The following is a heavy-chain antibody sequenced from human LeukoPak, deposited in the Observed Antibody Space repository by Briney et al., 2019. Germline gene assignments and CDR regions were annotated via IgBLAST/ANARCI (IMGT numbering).Heavy chain of an antibody. V-gene: IGHV3-30*02. CDR1: GFNLNSYS. CDR3: AKEYTPSSPLGELDS. J-gene: IGHJ4*02. D-gene: IGHD6-6*01. Sequence: GGSLRLSCAVSGFNLNSYSMHWVRQAPGKGLEWVAVIRHDEANSFYADSVQGRFTISRDTSKKLLYLQMNSLRVEDTAVYYCAKEYTPSSPLGELDSWGQGTLVTVSS. CDR2: IRHDEANS.